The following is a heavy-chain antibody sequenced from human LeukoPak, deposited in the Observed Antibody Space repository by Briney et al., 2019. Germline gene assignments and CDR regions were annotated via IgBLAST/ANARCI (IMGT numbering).Heavy chain of an antibody. V-gene: IGHV5-51*01. J-gene: IGHJ4*02. CDR3: ARVDSAMARPFDY. CDR2: IYPGDSDT. Sequence: GESLKISCKVSGSLFATYWIAWVRPMPGKGLEWMGMIYPGDSDTRYSPSFQGQVTMSADQSITTAYLQWGSLKASDTAMYYCARVDSAMARPFDYWGQGTLVTVSS. D-gene: IGHD5-18*01. CDR1: GSLFATYW.